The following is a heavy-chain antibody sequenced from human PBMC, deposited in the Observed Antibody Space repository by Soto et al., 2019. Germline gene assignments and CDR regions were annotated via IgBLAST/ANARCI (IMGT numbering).Heavy chain of an antibody. CDR3: ARGARNYYYFDY. J-gene: IGHJ4*02. Sequence: EVQLVESGGGLVQPGGSQRFSCAASGSTFSNYWMHWVRQAPGKGLVWVSRINGDGSTTNYADSVKGRFTISRDNDKNTLYLQMNSLRAEDTAVYYCARGARNYYYFDYWGQGTLVTVSS. CDR2: INGDGSTT. V-gene: IGHV3-74*01. CDR1: GSTFSNYW. D-gene: IGHD1-7*01.